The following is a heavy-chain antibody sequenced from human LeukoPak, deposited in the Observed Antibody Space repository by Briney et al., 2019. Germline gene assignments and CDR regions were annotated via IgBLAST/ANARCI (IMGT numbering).Heavy chain of an antibody. CDR1: GGSISSSSYY. V-gene: IGHV4-39*07. CDR3: ARVDSSGYLYYFDY. Sequence: PSETLSLTCTVSGGSISSSSYYWGWIRQPPGKGLEWIGRIYTSGSTNYNPSLKSRVTMSVDTSKNQFSLKLSSVTAADTAVYYCARVDSSGYLYYFDYWGQGTLVTVSS. D-gene: IGHD3-22*01. CDR2: IYTSGST. J-gene: IGHJ4*02.